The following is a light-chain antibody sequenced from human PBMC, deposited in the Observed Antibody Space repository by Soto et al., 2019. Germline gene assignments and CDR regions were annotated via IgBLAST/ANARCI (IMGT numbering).Light chain of an antibody. V-gene: IGKV1-5*01. Sequence: IQMTQSPSTLSTSVGDRVSISCRASHSISSWLAWYQQKPGQAPQLLIYGASGLETGVPSRFSGSGSGTELSLRVTGRQPYDFPTYLCPHYYGHLWTLGQGTKV. CDR3: PHYYGHLWT. CDR1: HSISSW. J-gene: IGKJ1*01. CDR2: GAS.